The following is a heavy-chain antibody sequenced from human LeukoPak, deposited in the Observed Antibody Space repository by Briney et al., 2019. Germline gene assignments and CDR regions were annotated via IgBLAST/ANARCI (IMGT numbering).Heavy chain of an antibody. CDR3: ARHRVITMIVVALRANWFDP. D-gene: IGHD3-22*01. CDR2: INHSGST. J-gene: IGHJ5*02. V-gene: IGHV4-34*01. CDR1: GGSLSGYY. Sequence: SETLSLTCAVYGGSLSGYYWSWIRQPPGKGLEWIGEINHSGSTNYNPSLKSRVTISVDTSKNQFSLKLSSVTAADTAVYYCARHRVITMIVVALRANWFDPWGQGTLVTVSS.